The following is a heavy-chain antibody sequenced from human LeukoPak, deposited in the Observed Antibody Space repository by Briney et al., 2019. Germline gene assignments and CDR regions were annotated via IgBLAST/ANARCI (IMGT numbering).Heavy chain of an antibody. CDR1: GFTFSSYS. Sequence: AGGSLRLSCAASGFTFSSYSMNWVRQAPGKGLEWVSSISSSSSYIYYADSVKGRFTISRDNAKNSLYLQMNSLRAEDTAVYYCARGPLRGREDYYHMDVWGKGTTVTVSS. CDR2: ISSSSSYI. J-gene: IGHJ6*03. D-gene: IGHD3-16*01. CDR3: ARGPLRGREDYYHMDV. V-gene: IGHV3-21*01.